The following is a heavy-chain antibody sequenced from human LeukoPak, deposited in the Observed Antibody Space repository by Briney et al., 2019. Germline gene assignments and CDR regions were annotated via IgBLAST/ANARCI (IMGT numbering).Heavy chain of an antibody. Sequence: SETLSLTCTVFGGSISSGGYYWSWIRQHPGKGLEWIGYIYYSGSTYYNPSLKSRVTISVDTSKNQFSLKLSSVTAADTAVYYCASEYYGSGSFDIYFDYWGQGTLVTVSS. CDR2: IYYSGST. J-gene: IGHJ4*02. CDR1: GGSISSGGYY. V-gene: IGHV4-31*03. CDR3: ASEYYGSGSFDIYFDY. D-gene: IGHD3-10*01.